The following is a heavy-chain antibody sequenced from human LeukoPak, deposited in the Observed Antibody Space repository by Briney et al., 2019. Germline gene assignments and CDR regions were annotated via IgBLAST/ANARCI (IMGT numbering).Heavy chain of an antibody. CDR2: IYYSGST. J-gene: IGHJ6*03. Sequence: SETLSLTCTVSAGSISSGGYYWTWIRQHPGQGLEWIGYIYYSGSTYYNPSLKSRVTMSLDASIHHFSLKLSSVTAADTAVYYCARSLSAFYMDVWGKGTTVTVSS. D-gene: IGHD2-15*01. CDR3: ARSLSAFYMDV. V-gene: IGHV4-31*03. CDR1: AGSISSGGYY.